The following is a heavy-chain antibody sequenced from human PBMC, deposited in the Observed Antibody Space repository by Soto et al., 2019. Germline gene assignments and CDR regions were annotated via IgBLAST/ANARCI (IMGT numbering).Heavy chain of an antibody. CDR2: IYYSGST. J-gene: IGHJ4*02. V-gene: IGHV4-59*01. D-gene: IGHD3-10*01. Sequence: SETLSLTCTIPGASIRSYYWSWIRQPPGKGLEWIGYIYYSGSTNYNPSLKSRFTISIDTSKNQFSLKLSSVTAADTAVYYCARGRGYGSGSYDYWGQGTLVTVS. CDR1: GASIRSYY. CDR3: ARGRGYGSGSYDY.